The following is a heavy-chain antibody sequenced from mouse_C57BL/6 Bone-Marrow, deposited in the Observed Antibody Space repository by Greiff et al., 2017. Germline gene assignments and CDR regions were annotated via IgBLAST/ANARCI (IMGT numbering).Heavy chain of an antibody. J-gene: IGHJ1*03. V-gene: IGHV1-4*01. CDR3: AKGEYGTWYFDV. CDR1: GYTFTSYT. Sequence: VKLMESGAELARPGASVKMSCKASGYTFTSYTMHWVKQRPGQGLEWIGYITPSSGYTKYNQKFKDKATLTADKSSSTAYMQLSSLTSEDSAVYYCAKGEYGTWYFDVWGTGTTVTVSS. D-gene: IGHD1-1*01. CDR2: ITPSSGYT.